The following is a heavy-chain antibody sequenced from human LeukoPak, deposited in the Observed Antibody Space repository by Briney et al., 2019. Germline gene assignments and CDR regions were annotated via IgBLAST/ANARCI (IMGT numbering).Heavy chain of an antibody. Sequence: GASVKVSCKASGYTFTSYYMHWVRQAPGQGLEWMGIINPSGGSTSYAQKFQGRVTMTRDMSTSTVYMELSSLRSEDMGVYYCARVDYGSGCDSWGQGTLVTVSS. D-gene: IGHD6-19*01. J-gene: IGHJ4*02. CDR2: INPSGGST. CDR3: ARVDYGSGCDS. V-gene: IGHV1-46*01. CDR1: GYTFTSYY.